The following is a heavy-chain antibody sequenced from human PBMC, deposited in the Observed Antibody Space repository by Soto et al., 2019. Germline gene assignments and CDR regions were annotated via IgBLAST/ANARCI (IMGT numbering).Heavy chain of an antibody. J-gene: IGHJ6*03. D-gene: IGHD5-18*01. CDR2: ISSSSSYI. CDR1: GFTFSSYS. Sequence: GGSLRLSCAASGFTFSSYSMNWVRQAPGKGLEWVSSISSSSSYIYYADSVKGQFTISRDNAKNSLYLQMNSLRAEDTAVYYCARDAAFWDTAMDYYYYYYMDVWGKGTTVTVS. CDR3: ARDAAFWDTAMDYYYYYYMDV. V-gene: IGHV3-21*01.